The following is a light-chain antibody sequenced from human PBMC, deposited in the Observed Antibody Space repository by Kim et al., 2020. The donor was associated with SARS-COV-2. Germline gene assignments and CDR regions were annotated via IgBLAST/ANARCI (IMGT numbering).Light chain of an antibody. CDR1: QSVNSN. Sequence: PGERASLSCRASQSVNSNFAWYQSKPGQAPRLLIYDASKRATGVPARFSGSGFGTDFTLTISRLEPEDFAVYICLQRSNWPLTFGGGTKVDIK. V-gene: IGKV3-11*01. J-gene: IGKJ4*01. CDR3: LQRSNWPLT. CDR2: DAS.